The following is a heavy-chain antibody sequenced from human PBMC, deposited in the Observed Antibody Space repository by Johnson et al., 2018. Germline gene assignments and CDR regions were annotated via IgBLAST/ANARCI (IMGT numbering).Heavy chain of an antibody. CDR1: TFTFNTYH. V-gene: IGHV3-48*04. CDR2: IRTNNAI. D-gene: IGHD3-9*01. CDR3: VKDQDWAFDI. J-gene: IGHJ3*02. Sequence: VQLVESGGGLVQPGGSLRLPCAASTFTFNTYHMNWVRQAPGKGMEWISYIRTNNAIFYAESVKGRFTISRDNAKNSLSLQMNSLRAEDTAVYYCVKDQDWAFDIWGQGTMVTVSS.